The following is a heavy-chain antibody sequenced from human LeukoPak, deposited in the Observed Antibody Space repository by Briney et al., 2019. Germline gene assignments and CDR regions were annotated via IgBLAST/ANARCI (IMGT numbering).Heavy chain of an antibody. D-gene: IGHD3-22*01. V-gene: IGHV1-69*13. Sequence: SVKVSCKASGGTFSSYAISWVRQAPGQGLEWTGGIIPLFGTANYAQKFQGRVTITADESTNTAYMELSSLRSEDTAVYYCVTERAYYDSSGYSYYFDYWGQGTLVTVSS. J-gene: IGHJ4*02. CDR2: IIPLFGTA. CDR3: VTERAYYDSSGYSYYFDY. CDR1: GGTFSSYA.